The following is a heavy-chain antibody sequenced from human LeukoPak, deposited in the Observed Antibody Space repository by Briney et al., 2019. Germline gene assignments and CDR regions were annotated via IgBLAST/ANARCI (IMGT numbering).Heavy chain of an antibody. CDR1: GGSISSGGYY. CDR2: IYYSGST. V-gene: IGHV4-31*03. CDR3: ARVPPIAAAGTDPDY. Sequence: PSQTLSLTCTVSGGSISSGGYYWSWTRQHPGKGLEWIGYIYYSGSTYYNPSLKSRVTISVDTSKNQFSLKLSSVTAADTAVYYCARVPPIAAAGTDPDYWGQGTLVTVSS. D-gene: IGHD6-13*01. J-gene: IGHJ4*02.